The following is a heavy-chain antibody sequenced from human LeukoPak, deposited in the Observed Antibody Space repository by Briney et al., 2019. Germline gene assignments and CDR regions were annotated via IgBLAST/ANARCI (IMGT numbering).Heavy chain of an antibody. V-gene: IGHV4-4*02. CDR3: ARDQVVVVPAATYYYYYYMDV. Sequence: PSETLSLTCAVSGGSISSSNWWSWVRQPPGKGLEWIGEIYHSGSTNYNPSLKSRVTISVDKSKNQFSLKLSSVTAADTAVYYCARDQVVVVPAATYYYYYYMDVWGKGTTVTVSS. J-gene: IGHJ6*03. CDR1: GGSISSSNW. CDR2: IYHSGST. D-gene: IGHD2-2*01.